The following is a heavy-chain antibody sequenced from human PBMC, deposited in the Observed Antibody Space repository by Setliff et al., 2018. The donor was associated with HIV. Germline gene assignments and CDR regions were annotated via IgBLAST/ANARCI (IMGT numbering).Heavy chain of an antibody. V-gene: IGHV3-74*01. Sequence: PGGSLRLSCAASGFTFSRYWMHWVRQAPGKGLMWVSRISRDETSTSYADSVKGRFTISRDNAKNTLYLEMSSLSAGDTAVYYCVRGPSLGASPFDYWGQGILVTVSS. CDR2: ISRDETST. CDR1: GFTFSRYW. D-gene: IGHD7-27*01. J-gene: IGHJ4*02. CDR3: VRGPSLGASPFDY.